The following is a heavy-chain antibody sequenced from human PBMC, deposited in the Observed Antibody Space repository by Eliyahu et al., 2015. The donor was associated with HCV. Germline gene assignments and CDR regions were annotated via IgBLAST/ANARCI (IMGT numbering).Heavy chain of an antibody. J-gene: IGHJ4*02. D-gene: IGHD3-10*01. CDR3: ARVRRRNFGELVPDF. CDR2: INDSGST. Sequence: QVQLQQWGAGLLKPSETLSLTCAVYGGSXRGYYWSWIRQPPGKGLEWIGEINDSGSTNYTPSLKSRVSISVDTSKKQFSLKLSSVTAADTAVYYCARVRRRNFGELVPDFWGQGTLVTVSS. V-gene: IGHV4-34*01. CDR1: GGSXRGYY.